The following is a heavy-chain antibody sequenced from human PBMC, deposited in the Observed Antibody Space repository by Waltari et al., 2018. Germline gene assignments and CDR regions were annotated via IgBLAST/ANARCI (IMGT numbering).Heavy chain of an antibody. Sequence: QVQLVESGGGVVQPGLSLRLSCAASGFSFSNYALPWVRQAPGKGLEWVAVISRDGNNKRYADSVKGRFTILRDSSKNTVYLQMKSLRVEDTAVYYCARDRTTYDFWGGGFDYWGQGTLATVSS. D-gene: IGHD3-3*01. J-gene: IGHJ4*02. V-gene: IGHV3-30-3*01. CDR1: GFSFSNYA. CDR3: ARDRTTYDFWGGGFDY. CDR2: ISRDGNNK.